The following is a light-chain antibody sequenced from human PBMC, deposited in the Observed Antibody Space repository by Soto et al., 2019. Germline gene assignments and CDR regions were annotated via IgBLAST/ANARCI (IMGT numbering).Light chain of an antibody. CDR3: QKYNSAPHT. CDR1: QDISNY. Sequence: DIPMTQSPSSLSASVGDRVTITCRASQDISNYLAWYRQKPGKVPKLLIYVASTLQSGVPSRFSGGGSGTDFTLTISSLQPEDVATYYCQKYNSAPHTFGGGTKVEIK. V-gene: IGKV1-27*01. CDR2: VAS. J-gene: IGKJ4*01.